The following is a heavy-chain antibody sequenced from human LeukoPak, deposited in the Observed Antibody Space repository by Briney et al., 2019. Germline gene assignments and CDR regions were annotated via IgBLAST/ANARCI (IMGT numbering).Heavy chain of an antibody. CDR1: GFSFRNYW. V-gene: IGHV3-74*01. CDR3: ARVPLVGPTPSAFDI. J-gene: IGHJ3*02. Sequence: GGSLRLSCAASGFSFRNYWMHWVRQAPGKGLVWVSRINTDGSSTRYADSVKGRFTISRDNAKDTLYLQMNSLRAEDTAVYYCARVPLVGPTPSAFDIWGQGTMVTVSS. CDR2: INTDGSST. D-gene: IGHD1-26*01.